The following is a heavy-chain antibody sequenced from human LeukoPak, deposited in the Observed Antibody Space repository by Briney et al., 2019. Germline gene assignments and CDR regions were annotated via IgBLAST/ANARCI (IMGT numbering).Heavy chain of an antibody. D-gene: IGHD5-24*01. CDR1: GGSVSSGTYY. Sequence: SQTLSLTCTVSGGSVSSGTYYWNWMRQPAGKGLEWIGRIFPGGNTYFNPSLKSRVAISVDSSKNQFSLTLSSVTAADTAVYYCAGNRDAYFLNAFDIWGQGTMVTVSS. J-gene: IGHJ3*02. V-gene: IGHV4-61*02. CDR2: IFPGGNT. CDR3: AGNRDAYFLNAFDI.